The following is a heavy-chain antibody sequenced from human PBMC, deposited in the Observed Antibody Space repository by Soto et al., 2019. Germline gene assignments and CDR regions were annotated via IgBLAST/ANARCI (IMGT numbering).Heavy chain of an antibody. V-gene: IGHV3-33*01. D-gene: IGHD2-15*01. CDR3: ARDRGCSGGSCYFDSDGMDV. Sequence: QVQLVESGGGVVQPGRSLRLSCAASGFTFSSYGMHWVRQAPGKGLEWVAVIWYDGSNKYYADSVKGRFTISRDNSKNSLYLQMNSLRAEDTAVYYCARDRGCSGGSCYFDSDGMDVWGQGTTVTVSS. CDR1: GFTFSSYG. J-gene: IGHJ6*02. CDR2: IWYDGSNK.